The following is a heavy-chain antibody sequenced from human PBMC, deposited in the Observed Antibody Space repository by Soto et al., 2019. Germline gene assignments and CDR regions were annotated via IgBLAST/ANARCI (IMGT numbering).Heavy chain of an antibody. V-gene: IGHV1-18*01. CDR3: ARDRVVPAAYYYYYMDV. Sequence: GASVKVSCKASGYTFTSYGISWVRQAPGQGLEWMGWISAYNGNTNYAQKLQGRVTMTTDTSTSTAYMELRSLRSDDTAVYYCARDRVVPAAYYYYYMDVWGKGTTVTVSS. CDR1: GYTFTSYG. D-gene: IGHD2-2*01. CDR2: ISAYNGNT. J-gene: IGHJ6*03.